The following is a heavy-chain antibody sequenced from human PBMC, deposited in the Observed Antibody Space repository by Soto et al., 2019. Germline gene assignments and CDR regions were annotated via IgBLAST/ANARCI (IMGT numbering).Heavy chain of an antibody. J-gene: IGHJ3*02. V-gene: IGHV1-69*13. Sequence: SVKVSCKASGGTFSSYAISWVRQAPGQGLEWMGGIIPIFGTANYAQKFQGRVTITADESTSTAYMELSSLRSEDTAVYYCARVRYCGGDCYLDAFDIWGQGTMVTVSS. CDR3: ARVRYCGGDCYLDAFDI. CDR2: IIPIFGTA. CDR1: GGTFSSYA. D-gene: IGHD2-21*02.